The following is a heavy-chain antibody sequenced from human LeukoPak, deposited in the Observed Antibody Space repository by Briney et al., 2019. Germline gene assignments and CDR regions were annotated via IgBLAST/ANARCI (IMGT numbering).Heavy chain of an antibody. J-gene: IGHJ4*02. CDR1: GGTFSSYA. D-gene: IGHD2-2*02. V-gene: IGHV1-69*13. Sequence: ASVKVSCKASGGTFSSYAISWVRQAPGQGLEWMGGIIPIFGTANYAQKFQGRVTITADESTSTAYMELSSLRSEDTAVYYCASWGYCISTSCYTGDYWGQGTLVTVSS. CDR3: ASWGYCISTSCYTGDY. CDR2: IIPIFGTA.